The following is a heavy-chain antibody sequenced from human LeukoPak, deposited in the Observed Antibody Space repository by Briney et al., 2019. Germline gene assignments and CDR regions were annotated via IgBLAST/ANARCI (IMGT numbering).Heavy chain of an antibody. V-gene: IGHV3-30*18. CDR2: IIHDGSNK. Sequence: GGSPRLSCAASGFTSSSYGMHWVRHAPGKGLERVAVIIHDGSNKDYADSVKGPFTISRDNSKNTLYLQMNSLRTEDTAVYYCAKVPTGVGSGSYWGQGTLVTVSS. D-gene: IGHD3-10*01. CDR1: GFTSSSYG. CDR3: AKVPTGVGSGSY. J-gene: IGHJ4*02.